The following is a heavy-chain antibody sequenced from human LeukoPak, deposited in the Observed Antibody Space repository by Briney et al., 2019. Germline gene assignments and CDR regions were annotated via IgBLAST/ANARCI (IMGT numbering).Heavy chain of an antibody. D-gene: IGHD6-13*01. CDR3: GRVSHSSSWYGTYYFDY. J-gene: IGHJ4*02. V-gene: IGHV4-39*01. Sequence: SETLSLTCTVSGGSISSSSYYWGWIRQPPGKGLEWIGSIYYSGSTYYNPSLKSRVTISVDTSKNQFSLKLSSVTAADTAVYYCGRVSHSSSWYGTYYFDYWGQGTLVTVSS. CDR1: GGSISSSSYY. CDR2: IYYSGST.